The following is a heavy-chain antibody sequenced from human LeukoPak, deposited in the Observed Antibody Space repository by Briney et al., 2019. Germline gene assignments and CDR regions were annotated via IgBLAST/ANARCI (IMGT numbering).Heavy chain of an antibody. Sequence: GGSLTLSCAASGFIFNSSGMGWVRQAPGRGLEWVSAISASGLTAYYGDSVKGRLTISRDNAKNTLYLHMSSLRGEDTAIYYCTENTWGRGTRVTVSS. J-gene: IGHJ4*02. CDR3: TENT. CDR1: GFIFNSSG. CDR2: ISASGLTA. V-gene: IGHV3-23*01.